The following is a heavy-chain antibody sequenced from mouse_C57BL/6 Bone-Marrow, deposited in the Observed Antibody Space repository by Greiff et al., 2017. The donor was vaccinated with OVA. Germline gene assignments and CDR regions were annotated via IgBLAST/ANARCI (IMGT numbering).Heavy chain of an antibody. J-gene: IGHJ3*01. D-gene: IGHD2-4*01. V-gene: IGHV3-6*01. Sequence: EVQLQESGPGLVKPSQSLSLTCSVTGYSITSGYYWNWIRQFPGNKLEWMGYISYDGSNNYNPSLKNRISITRDTSKNQFFLKLNSVTTEDTATYYCAREDLLIYYDYDAHFFAYWGQGTLVTVSA. CDR2: ISYDGSN. CDR3: AREDLLIYYDYDAHFFAY. CDR1: GYSITSGYY.